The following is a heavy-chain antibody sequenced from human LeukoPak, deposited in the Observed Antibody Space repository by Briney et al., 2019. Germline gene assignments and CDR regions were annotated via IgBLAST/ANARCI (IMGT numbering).Heavy chain of an antibody. Sequence: SETLSLTCTVSGGSISSNHYYWDWIRQPPGKGLEWIGNGYYSGSTYYNPSLKSRVTISVDTSKNQFSLKLSSVSAADTAVYYCARRTTVVTPNAFDIWGQGTMVTVSA. D-gene: IGHD4-23*01. V-gene: IGHV4-39*01. CDR2: GYYSGST. J-gene: IGHJ3*02. CDR3: ARRTTVVTPNAFDI. CDR1: GGSISSNHYY.